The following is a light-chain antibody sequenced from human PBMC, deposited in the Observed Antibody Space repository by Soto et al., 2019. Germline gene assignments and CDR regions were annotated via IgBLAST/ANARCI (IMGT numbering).Light chain of an antibody. J-gene: IGKJ1*01. CDR1: QTISSW. CDR3: QQYNSHSKT. V-gene: IGKV1-5*01. Sequence: DIQMTQSPSTLSGSVGDRVTITCRASQTISSWLAWYQQKPGKAPKLLIYGASNLQSGVPPRFSGSGSGTEFTLTISSLQPDDFATFYCQQYNSHSKTFGQGTKV. CDR2: GAS.